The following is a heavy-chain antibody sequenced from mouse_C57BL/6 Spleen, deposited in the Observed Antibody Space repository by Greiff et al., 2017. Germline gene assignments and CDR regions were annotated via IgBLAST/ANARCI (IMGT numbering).Heavy chain of an antibody. Sequence: QVQLKQPGAELVRPGSSVKLSCKASGYTFTSYWMDWVKQRPGQGLEWIGNIYPSDSETHYNQKFKDKATLTVDKSSSTAYMQLSSLTSEDSAVYYCARDGYYGSFAYWGQGTLVTVSA. J-gene: IGHJ3*01. CDR2: IYPSDSET. V-gene: IGHV1-61*01. CDR1: GYTFTSYW. D-gene: IGHD1-1*01. CDR3: ARDGYYGSFAY.